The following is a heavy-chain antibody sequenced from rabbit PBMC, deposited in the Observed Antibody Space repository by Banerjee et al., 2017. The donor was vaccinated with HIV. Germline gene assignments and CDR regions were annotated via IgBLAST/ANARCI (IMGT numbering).Heavy chain of an antibody. D-gene: IGHD1-1*01. J-gene: IGHJ4*01. CDR3: ARAASGYYREFNL. CDR2: IYAGSSGTA. CDR1: GFSFSSSYW. V-gene: IGHV1S45*01. Sequence: QEQLEESGGDLVQPEGSLTLTCTASGFSFSSSYWICWVRQAPGKGLEWIACIYAGSSGTAYYASWAKGRFTISKTSSTTVTLQLNSLTAADTATYFCARAASGYYREFNLWGPGTL.